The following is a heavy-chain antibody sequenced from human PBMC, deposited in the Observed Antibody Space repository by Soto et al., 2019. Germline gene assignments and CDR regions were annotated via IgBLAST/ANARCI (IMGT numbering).Heavy chain of an antibody. CDR1: GGSISSSSYR. D-gene: IGHD1-1*01. CDR3: ARRLAGSYNIDT. Sequence: SETLSLTCTVPGGSISSSSYRWVWVRQPPGKGLEWIGNIYYSGSPHYTPSLKSRVTISVDTSKNQFSLRLSSVTAADAAIYYCARRLAGSYNIDTWGQGALVTVSS. CDR2: IYYSGSP. V-gene: IGHV4-39*01. J-gene: IGHJ5*02.